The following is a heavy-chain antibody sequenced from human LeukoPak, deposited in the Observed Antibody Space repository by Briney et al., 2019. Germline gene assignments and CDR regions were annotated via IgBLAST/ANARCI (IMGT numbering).Heavy chain of an antibody. CDR1: GGSISSSSYY. J-gene: IGHJ4*02. CDR2: IYYSGST. D-gene: IGHD2-15*01. V-gene: IGHV4-39*02. Sequence: SETLSLTCTVSGGSISSSSYYWGWIRQPPGKGLEWIGSIYYSGSTYYNPSLKSRVTISVDTSKNQFSLKLSSVTAADTAVYYCAREPLLVGLDYWGQGTLVTVSS. CDR3: AREPLLVGLDY.